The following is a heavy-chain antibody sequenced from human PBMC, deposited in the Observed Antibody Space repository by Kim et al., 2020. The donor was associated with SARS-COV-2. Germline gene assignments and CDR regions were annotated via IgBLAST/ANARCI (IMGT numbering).Heavy chain of an antibody. J-gene: IGHJ6*02. CDR2: IYYSGST. D-gene: IGHD6-19*01. V-gene: IGHV4-59*13. CDR1: GGSISSYY. Sequence: SETLSLTCTVSGGSISSYYWSWIRQPPGKGLEWIGYIYYSGSTNYNPSLKSRVTISVDTSKNQFSLKLSSVTAADTAVYYCARDAGGWYDNYYYGMDVWGQGTPGTVSS. CDR3: ARDAGGWYDNYYYGMDV.